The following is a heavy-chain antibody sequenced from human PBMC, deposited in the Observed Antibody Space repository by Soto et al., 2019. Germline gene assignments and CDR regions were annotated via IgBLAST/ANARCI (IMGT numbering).Heavy chain of an antibody. CDR1: GGTFTTST. Sequence: QVKLVQSGAEVKKPGSSVTVSCQTSGGTFTTSTISWVRQAPGQGLEWMGGIIPVFGTPSYAQKFQGRVTMIADKSSSTAYIELRNLRSEDTAMYDCARPADYVSGFSQWGQGTMVTVSS. CDR2: IIPVFGTP. CDR3: ARPADYVSGFSQ. V-gene: IGHV1-69*06. J-gene: IGHJ4*02. D-gene: IGHD3-16*01.